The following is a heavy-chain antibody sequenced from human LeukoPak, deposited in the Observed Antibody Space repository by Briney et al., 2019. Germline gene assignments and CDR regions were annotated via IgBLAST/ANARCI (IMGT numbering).Heavy chain of an antibody. D-gene: IGHD6-6*01. CDR1: GGSISSYY. Sequence: SETLSLTCTVSGGSISSYYWSWIRQPPGKGLEWIGYIYYSGSTNYNPSLKGRVTISVDTSKNQFSLKLSSVTAADTAVYYCASLSSLARYVHYWGQGTLVSVSS. CDR2: IYYSGST. J-gene: IGHJ4*02. V-gene: IGHV4-59*12. CDR3: ASLSSLARYVHY.